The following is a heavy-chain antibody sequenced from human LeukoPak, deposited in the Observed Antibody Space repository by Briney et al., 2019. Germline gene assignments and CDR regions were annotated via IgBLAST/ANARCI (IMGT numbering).Heavy chain of an antibody. J-gene: IGHJ6*03. V-gene: IGHV3-53*01. CDR2: IYSGGST. CDR3: ARWVYYYYYMDV. Sequence: GGSLRLSCAASGFTVSSNYMSWVRQAPGKGLEWVSVIYSGGSTYYADSVKGRFTISRDNSKNTLYLQMNSLRAEDTAVYYCARWVYYYYYMDVWGKGTTVTVSS. CDR1: GFTVSSNY.